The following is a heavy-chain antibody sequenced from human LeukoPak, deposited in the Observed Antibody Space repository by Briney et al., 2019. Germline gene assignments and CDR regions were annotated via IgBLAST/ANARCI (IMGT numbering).Heavy chain of an antibody. J-gene: IGHJ5*02. V-gene: IGHV1-2*02. CDR2: INPNGGGT. CDR1: GYTFTGYY. D-gene: IGHD3-10*01. Sequence: ASVKVSCKASGYTFTGYYMHWVRQAPGQGLEWMGWINPNGGGTNYAQKFQGRVTMTRDTSISTAYMELSRLRSDDTAVYYCARVAITMVRGVISNWFDPWGQGTLVTVSS. CDR3: ARVAITMVRGVISNWFDP.